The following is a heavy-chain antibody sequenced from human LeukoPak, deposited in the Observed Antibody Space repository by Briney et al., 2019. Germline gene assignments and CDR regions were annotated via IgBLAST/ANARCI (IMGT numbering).Heavy chain of an antibody. CDR3: AREDYDSSGYDY. CDR1: GGSISSSSYY. Sequence: SETLSLTCTVSGGSISSSSYYWGWIRQPPGKGLEWIGSIYYSGSTYYNPSLKSRVTISVDTSKNQFSLKLSSVTAADTAVYYCAREDYDSSGYDYWGQGTLVTVSS. V-gene: IGHV4-39*02. CDR2: IYYSGST. D-gene: IGHD3-22*01. J-gene: IGHJ4*02.